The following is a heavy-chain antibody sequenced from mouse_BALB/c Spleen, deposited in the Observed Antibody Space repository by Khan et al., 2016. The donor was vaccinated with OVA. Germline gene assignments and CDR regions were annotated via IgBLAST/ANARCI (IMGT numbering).Heavy chain of an antibody. CDR2: ISSGDST. CDR1: GFTFSNYA. Sequence: DVMLVESGGGLVKPGGSLKFSCAASGFTFSNYAMSWVRQSPEKRLEWVASISSGDSTYYLDSVKGRFTISRDNARNILYLQMSSLRSEDTAIYYCARDYWFAYWGQGTLVTVSA. J-gene: IGHJ3*01. V-gene: IGHV5-6-5*01. CDR3: ARDYWFAY.